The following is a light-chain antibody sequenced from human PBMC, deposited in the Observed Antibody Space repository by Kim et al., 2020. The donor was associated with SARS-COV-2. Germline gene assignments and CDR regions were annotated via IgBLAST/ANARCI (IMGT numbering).Light chain of an antibody. CDR2: GNN. V-gene: IGLV1-40*01. CDR3: QSYDRKLTAYV. CDR1: SSNLGAGHD. J-gene: IGLJ1*01. Sequence: RVTISCTWNSSNLGAGHDVHWYQHLPGPAPKLLVYGNNNRPAGVPDRFSSSKSGTSASLAITGLQAEDEADYHCQSYDRKLTAYVFGPGTKVTVL.